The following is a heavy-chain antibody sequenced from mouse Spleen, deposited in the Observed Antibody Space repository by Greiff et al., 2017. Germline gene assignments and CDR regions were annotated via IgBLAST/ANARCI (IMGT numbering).Heavy chain of an antibody. CDR1: GFTFSSYY. J-gene: IGHJ2*01. CDR3: AREGSYYRYDGYFDY. V-gene: IGHV5-12-1*01. Sequence: DVHLVESGGGLVKLGGSLKLSCAASGFTFSSYYMSWVRQTPEKRLEWVATISSGGGSTYYPDSVKGRFTISRDNAKNTLYLQMSSLNSEDTAVYYCAREGSYYRYDGYFDYWGQGTTLTVSS. D-gene: IGHD2-14*01. CDR2: ISSGGGST.